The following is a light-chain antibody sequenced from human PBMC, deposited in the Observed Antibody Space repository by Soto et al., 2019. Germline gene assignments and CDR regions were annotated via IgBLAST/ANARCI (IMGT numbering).Light chain of an antibody. CDR3: QQYNSWPRT. CDR2: DAS. V-gene: IGKV3D-15*01. CDR1: QSVRNN. J-gene: IGKJ1*01. Sequence: EIVMTQSPATLSLSPGERATLSCRASQSVRNNYLAWYQQKPGQAPRLLIYDASSRATGIPDRFSGSGSGTDFTLTISSLQSEDFAVYYCQQYNSWPRTFGQGTKVDIK.